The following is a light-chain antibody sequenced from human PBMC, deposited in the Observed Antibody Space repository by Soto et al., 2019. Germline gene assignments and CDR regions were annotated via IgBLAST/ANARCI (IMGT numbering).Light chain of an antibody. CDR3: QQYTSWPLT. CDR1: QTVSRN. Sequence: EFFMTQSPATLSVSPGERATLSCRASQTVSRNLAWYQQRPGQAPRLLIYDISNRAAGVPARFSGSGSGTEFTLTISSLQSEDFAVYYCQQYTSWPLTFGGGTKV. V-gene: IGKV3-15*01. J-gene: IGKJ4*01. CDR2: DIS.